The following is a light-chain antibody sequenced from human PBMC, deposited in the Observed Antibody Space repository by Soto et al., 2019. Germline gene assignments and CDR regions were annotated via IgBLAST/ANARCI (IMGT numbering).Light chain of an antibody. CDR1: SSNIGTNT. V-gene: IGLV1-44*01. CDR3: ATWDDSLSGWV. J-gene: IGLJ3*02. Sequence: QSVLTQPPSASGTPGQRVTISCSGGSSNIGTNTVNWYQQLPGTSPKLLIYSTSQRPSGVPDRFSGSKSGTSASLAITGLQSEDEGIYYCATWDDSLSGWVFGGGTKLTVL. CDR2: STS.